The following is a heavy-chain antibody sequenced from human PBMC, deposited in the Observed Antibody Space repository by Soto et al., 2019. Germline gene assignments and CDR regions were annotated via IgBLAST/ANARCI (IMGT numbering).Heavy chain of an antibody. V-gene: IGHV4-39*01. Sequence: PSETLSLTCTVSGGSISSSSYYWGWIRQPPGKGLEWIGSIYYSGSTYYNPSLKSRVTISVDTSKNQFSLRLSSVTAADTAVYYCARLGKGLWFGESHRLDWFDPWGQGTLVTVSS. CDR2: IYYSGST. CDR3: ARLGKGLWFGESHRLDWFDP. J-gene: IGHJ5*02. D-gene: IGHD3-10*01. CDR1: GGSISSSSYY.